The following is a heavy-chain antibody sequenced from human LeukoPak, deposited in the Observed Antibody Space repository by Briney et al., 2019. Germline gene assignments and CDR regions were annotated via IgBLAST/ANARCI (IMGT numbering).Heavy chain of an antibody. J-gene: IGHJ3*02. V-gene: IGHV3-30*02. CDR2: MRGDGSQL. Sequence: GGSLRLSCVASGFIFNNYDMHWVRQAPGKGLEWVASMRGDGSQLYHAESVKGRFTISRDNSKNTLYVQMNSLRVEDTAIYYCAKDIGRRIFGVAYDAFDIWGQGTMLTVSS. CDR1: GFIFNNYD. D-gene: IGHD3-3*01. CDR3: AKDIGRRIFGVAYDAFDI.